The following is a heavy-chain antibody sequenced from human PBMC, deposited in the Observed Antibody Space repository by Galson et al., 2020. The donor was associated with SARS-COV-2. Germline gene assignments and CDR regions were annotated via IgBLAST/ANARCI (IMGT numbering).Heavy chain of an antibody. CDR3: ARDSGPETTIGWFDP. Sequence: SVKVSCKASGGTFSSYAISWVRQAPGQGLEWMGGIIPIFGTTNYAQKFQGRVTITADESTSTAYMELSSLRSEDTAVYYCARDSGPETTIGWFDPWGQGTLVTVSS. V-gene: IGHV1-69*13. J-gene: IGHJ5*02. CDR1: GGTFSSYA. D-gene: IGHD5-12*01. CDR2: IIPIFGTT.